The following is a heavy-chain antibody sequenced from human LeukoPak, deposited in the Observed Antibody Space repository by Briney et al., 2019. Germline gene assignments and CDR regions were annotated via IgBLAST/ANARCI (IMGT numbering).Heavy chain of an antibody. CDR3: ARGESGSYGS. Sequence: ASVKVSCKASGYTFTSYDINWVRQATGQGLEWMGWMNPKSGNTGYAQKFQVRVTITRNTSISTAYMELRSLRSEDRAVYYCARGESGSYGSWGQGTLVTVSS. J-gene: IGHJ5*02. CDR1: GYTFTSYD. CDR2: MNPKSGNT. V-gene: IGHV1-8*03. D-gene: IGHD1-26*01.